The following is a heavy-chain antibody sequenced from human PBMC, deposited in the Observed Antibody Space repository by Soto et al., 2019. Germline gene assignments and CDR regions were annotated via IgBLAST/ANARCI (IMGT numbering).Heavy chain of an antibody. CDR2: IIPTFGTA. CDR3: ARDQPDRRFGELSSDYYYGMDV. Sequence: QVQLVQSGAEVKKPGSSVKVSCKASGGTFSSYAISWVRQAPGQGLEWMGEIIPTFGTANYAQKFQGRFTITADESTRTAYMELSSLRSEDTAVYYCARDQPDRRFGELSSDYYYGMDVWGQGTTVTVSS. J-gene: IGHJ6*02. D-gene: IGHD3-10*01. CDR1: GGTFSSYA. V-gene: IGHV1-69*12.